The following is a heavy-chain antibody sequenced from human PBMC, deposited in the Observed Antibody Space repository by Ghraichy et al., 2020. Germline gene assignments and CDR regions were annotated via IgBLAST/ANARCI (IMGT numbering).Heavy chain of an antibody. CDR2: ISGDGGST. CDR1: GFTFDDYA. J-gene: IGHJ5*02. D-gene: IGHD3-22*01. CDR3: AKAYYYDSSGYWS. V-gene: IGHV3-43*02. Sequence: GESLNISCAASGFTFDDYAMHWVRQAPGKGLEWVSLISGDGGSTYYADSVKGRFTISRDNSKNSLYLQMNSLRTEDTALYYCAKAYYYDSSGYWSWGQGTLVTVSS.